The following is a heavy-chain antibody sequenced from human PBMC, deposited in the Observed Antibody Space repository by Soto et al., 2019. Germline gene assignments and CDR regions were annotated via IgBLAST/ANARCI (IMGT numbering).Heavy chain of an antibody. CDR2: ITGSSGTT. CDR3: AKTEYGAYVGVPFYV. V-gene: IGHV3-23*01. CDR1: GFTFNNYA. J-gene: IGHJ3*01. D-gene: IGHD4-17*01. Sequence: EVQLLESGGGLVQPGGSLRLSCAASGFTFNNYAMTWVRQAPGKGLECVSSITGSSGTTYYTNPVKGRFTISRDNSENTLYLQMNSLRDEDTAVYYCAKTEYGAYVGVPFYVWCQGTMVTVSS.